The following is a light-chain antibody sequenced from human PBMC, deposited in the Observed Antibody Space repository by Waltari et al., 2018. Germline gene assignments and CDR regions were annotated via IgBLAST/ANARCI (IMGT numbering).Light chain of an antibody. CDR3: QTGGHGTWV. J-gene: IGLJ3*02. CDR2: VNSDGNH. Sequence: LVLTQSPSASSSLGASVKLTCTLSSGHSSNIIAWLPQQPEKGPRYLMKVNSDGNHSKGDEIPDRFSGSSSGAERYLTISTVQSEDEADYYCQTGGHGTWVFGGGTKLTVL. V-gene: IGLV4-69*01. CDR1: SGHSSNI.